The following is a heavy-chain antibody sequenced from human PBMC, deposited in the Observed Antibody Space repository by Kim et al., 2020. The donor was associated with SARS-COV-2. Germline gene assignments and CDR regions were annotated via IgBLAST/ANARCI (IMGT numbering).Heavy chain of an antibody. V-gene: IGHV4-39*01. J-gene: IGHJ4*02. CDR3: ARRLYYDSSGYYTHYFDY. CDR2: IYYSGST. D-gene: IGHD3-22*01. CDR1: GGSISSSSYY. Sequence: SETLSLTCTVSGGSISSSSYYWGWIRQPPGKGLEWIGSIYYSGSTYYNPSLKSRVTISVDTSKNQFSLKLSSVTAADTAVYYCARRLYYDSSGYYTHYFDYWGQGTLVTVSS.